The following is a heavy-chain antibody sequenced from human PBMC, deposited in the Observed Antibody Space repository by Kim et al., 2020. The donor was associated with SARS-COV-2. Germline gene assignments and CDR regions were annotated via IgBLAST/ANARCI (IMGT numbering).Heavy chain of an antibody. CDR2: IYPGDSDT. D-gene: IGHD6-19*01. Sequence: GESLKISCKGSGYSFTSYWIGWVRQMPGKGLEWMGIIYPGDSDTRYSPSFQGQVTISADKSISTAYLQWSSLKASDTAMYYCARRLRGSGWIGLAFCDAFDIWGQGTMVTVSS. CDR1: GYSFTSYW. CDR3: ARRLRGSGWIGLAFCDAFDI. V-gene: IGHV5-51*01. J-gene: IGHJ3*02.